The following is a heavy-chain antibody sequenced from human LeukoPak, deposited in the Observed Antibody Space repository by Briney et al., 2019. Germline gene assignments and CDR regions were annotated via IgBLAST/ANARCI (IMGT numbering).Heavy chain of an antibody. CDR1: GYSISSGYY. J-gene: IGHJ3*02. Sequence: SETLSLTCTVSGYSISSGYYWGWIRQPPGKGLEWIGDISHGGSTNSNPSLKGRLTISVDTSKKQFYLKLTSVTAADTAIYYCARDPKDIMSADGFDIWGQGTLVTVSS. CDR3: ARDPKDIMSADGFDI. V-gene: IGHV4-38-2*02. CDR2: ISHGGST. D-gene: IGHD5/OR15-5a*01.